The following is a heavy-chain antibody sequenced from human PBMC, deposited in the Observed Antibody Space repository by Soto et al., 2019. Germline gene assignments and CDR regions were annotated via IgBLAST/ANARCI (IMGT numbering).Heavy chain of an antibody. J-gene: IGHJ4*02. Sequence: GSLRLSCAASGFTFSSYAMSWVRQAPGKGLEWVSAISGSGGSTYYADSVKGRFTISRDNSKNTLYLQMNSLRAEDTAVYYCAKELYVPAAIGYYFDYWGQGTLVTVSS. D-gene: IGHD2-2*02. CDR2: ISGSGGST. V-gene: IGHV3-23*01. CDR3: AKELYVPAAIGYYFDY. CDR1: GFTFSSYA.